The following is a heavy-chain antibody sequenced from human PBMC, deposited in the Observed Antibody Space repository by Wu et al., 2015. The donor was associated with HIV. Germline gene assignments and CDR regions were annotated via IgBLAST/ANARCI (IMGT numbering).Heavy chain of an antibody. J-gene: IGHJ4*02. D-gene: IGHD1-14*01. CDR3: SRVVPYSYTNSWNHAARGFQY. V-gene: IGHV1-46*03. Sequence: QVQLVQSGAGGEEAWGLSEGFLQDIWIRLQPNTIYNGCDTAPGQGLEWMGMVNPSGVGTTYAQKFQGRVSMTSDTSTTTVYMELSSLRSEDTAVYYCSRVVPYSYTNSWNHAARGFQYWGQGALVTVSS. CDR1: IRLQPNT. CDR2: VNPSGVGT.